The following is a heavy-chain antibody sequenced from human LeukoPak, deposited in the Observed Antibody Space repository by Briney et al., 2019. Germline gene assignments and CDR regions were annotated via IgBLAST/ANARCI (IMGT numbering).Heavy chain of an antibody. Sequence: RASVKVSCKASGYTFTSYGISWVRQAPGQGLEWMGWISAYNGNTNYAQKLQGRVTMTTDTSTSTAYMELRSLRSDDTAVYYCARGGGVVVTATSFDYWGQGTLVTVSS. CDR2: ISAYNGNT. CDR3: ARGGGVVVTATSFDY. D-gene: IGHD2-21*02. CDR1: GYTFTSYG. J-gene: IGHJ4*02. V-gene: IGHV1-18*01.